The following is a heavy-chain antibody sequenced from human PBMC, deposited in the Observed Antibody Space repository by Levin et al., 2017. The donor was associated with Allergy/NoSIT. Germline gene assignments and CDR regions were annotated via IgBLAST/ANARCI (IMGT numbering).Heavy chain of an antibody. CDR2: IVPIFGTA. CDR3: AREEYCTSYNCYDSFDY. Sequence: SVKVSCKASGGTFSNYGISWVRQAPGQGLEWLGGIVPIFGTATYAQKFQGRVTITADESTSIVYMELSSLRSEDTALYYCAREEYCTSYNCYDSFDYWGQGTLVTVSS. J-gene: IGHJ4*02. D-gene: IGHD2-8*01. CDR1: GGTFSNYG. V-gene: IGHV1-69*13.